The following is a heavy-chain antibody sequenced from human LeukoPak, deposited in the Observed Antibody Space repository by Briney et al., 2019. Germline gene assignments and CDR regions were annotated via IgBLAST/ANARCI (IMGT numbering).Heavy chain of an antibody. J-gene: IGHJ5*02. CDR1: GFTFTSYA. CDR3: VKGYSSNYYSSLDP. V-gene: IGHV3-64D*09. Sequence: PGGSLRLSCSASGFTFTSYAMHWVRQAPGKGLECVSSLSSNGGTTYYADSVEGRFSISRDNSKDTLYLQMSSLRPEDTAVYFCVKGYSSNYYSSLDPWGQGTLVTVSS. CDR2: LSSNGGTT. D-gene: IGHD6-13*01.